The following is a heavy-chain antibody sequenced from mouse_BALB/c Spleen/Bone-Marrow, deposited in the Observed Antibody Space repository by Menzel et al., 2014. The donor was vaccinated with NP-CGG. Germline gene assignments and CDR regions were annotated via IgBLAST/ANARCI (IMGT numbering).Heavy chain of an antibody. D-gene: IGHD3-1*01. CDR2: ISYSSST. J-gene: IGHJ4*01. Sequence: EAQRVESGPNLGKPSQTLSLTCSVTGDSITSGYWNWIRKFPGNKLEYMGFISYSSSTYYNPSLKSRISITRDTSKNLYYLQLNSVTTEDSATYYCARSGSSGYHYYAMDYWGQGTSVTVSS. CDR1: GDSITSGY. CDR3: ARSGSSGYHYYAMDY. V-gene: IGHV3-8*02.